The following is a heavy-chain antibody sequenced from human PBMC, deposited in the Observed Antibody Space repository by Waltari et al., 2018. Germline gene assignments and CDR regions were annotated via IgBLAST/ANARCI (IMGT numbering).Heavy chain of an antibody. CDR2: INHSGST. Sequence: QVQLQLWGAVLLKPSETLSLTRAVYGGPLGGYYWSWIRQPPGKGLEWIGEINHSGSTNYNPSLKSRVTISVDTSKNQFSLKLSSVTAADTAVYYCARAQPLPHYSSGWYDYWGQGTLVTVSS. CDR1: GGPLGGYY. D-gene: IGHD6-19*01. CDR3: ARAQPLPHYSSGWYDY. J-gene: IGHJ4*02. V-gene: IGHV4-34*01.